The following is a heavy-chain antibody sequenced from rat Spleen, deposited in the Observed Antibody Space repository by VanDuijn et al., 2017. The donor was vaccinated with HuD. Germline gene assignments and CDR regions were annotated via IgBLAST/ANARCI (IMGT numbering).Heavy chain of an antibody. CDR3: ASLYSSYSLYYFDY. CDR2: INSAGTT. Sequence: EVQLQESGPGLVKPSQSLSLTCSVTGYSITSSYRWNWIRKFPGNKLEWMGYINSAGTTNYNPSLKSRISITRDTYKNQFFLQGNSVTTEDTSTYYCASLYSSYSLYYFDYWGQGVMVTVSS. D-gene: IGHD1-2*01. CDR1: GYSITSSYR. V-gene: IGHV3-3*01. J-gene: IGHJ2*01.